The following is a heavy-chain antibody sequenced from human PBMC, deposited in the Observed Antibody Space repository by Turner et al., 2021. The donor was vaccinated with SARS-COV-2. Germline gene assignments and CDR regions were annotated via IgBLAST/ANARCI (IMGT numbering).Heavy chain of an antibody. CDR2: ISAYNGNT. D-gene: IGHD2-2*01. CDR1: GYTFTSYG. V-gene: IGHV1-18*04. Sequence: QVQLVQSGAEVKKPGASVKVYCKASGYTFTSYGISWVRQAPGQGLEWMGWISAYNGNTNYAQKLQGRVTMTTDTSTSTAYMELRSLRSDDTVVYYCASDCSSTSCQTGYFQHWGQGTLVTVSS. J-gene: IGHJ1*01. CDR3: ASDCSSTSCQTGYFQH.